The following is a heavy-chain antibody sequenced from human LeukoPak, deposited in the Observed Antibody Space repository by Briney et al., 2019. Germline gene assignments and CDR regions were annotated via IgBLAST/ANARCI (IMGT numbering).Heavy chain of an antibody. CDR3: AKESPYYYGSGSSDAFDI. Sequence: PGGSLRLSCAASGFTFSSYGMHWARQAPGKGLEWVAVISYDGSNKYYADSVKGRFTISRDNSKNTLYLQMNSLRAEDTAVYYCAKESPYYYGSGSSDAFDIWGQGTMVTVSS. CDR1: GFTFSSYG. J-gene: IGHJ3*02. D-gene: IGHD3-10*01. V-gene: IGHV3-30*18. CDR2: ISYDGSNK.